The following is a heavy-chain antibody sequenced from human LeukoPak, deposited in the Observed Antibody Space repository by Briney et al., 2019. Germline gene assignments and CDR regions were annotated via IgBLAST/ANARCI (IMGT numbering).Heavy chain of an antibody. CDR3: ARGMSGELLFDY. CDR1: GFTFDDYG. Sequence: PGGSLRLSCAASGFTFDDYGMSWVRQAPGKGLEWVANIKQDGSEKYYVDSVKGRFTISRDNAKNSLYLQMNSLRAEDTAVYYCARGMSGELLFDYWGQGTLVTVSS. V-gene: IGHV3-7*01. J-gene: IGHJ4*02. D-gene: IGHD1-26*01. CDR2: IKQDGSEK.